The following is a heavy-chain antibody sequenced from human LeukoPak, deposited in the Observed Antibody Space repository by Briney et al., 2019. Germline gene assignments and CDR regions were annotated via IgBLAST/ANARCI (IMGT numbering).Heavy chain of an antibody. CDR1: GDTLIRYG. CDR3: ARANNWNYALGY. V-gene: IGHV1-18*01. J-gene: IGHJ4*02. Sequence: GASVTVSCKASGDTLIRYGISWVRQAPGQGLEWMGWISTGNGNTNYGQKFQGRVTMTTDTSTGTAYMELRSLRSDDTAMYYCARANNWNYALGYWGQGTLVTVSS. CDR2: ISTGNGNT. D-gene: IGHD1-7*01.